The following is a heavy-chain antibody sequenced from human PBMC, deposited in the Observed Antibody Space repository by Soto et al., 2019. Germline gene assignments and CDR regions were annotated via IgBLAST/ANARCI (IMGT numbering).Heavy chain of an antibody. J-gene: IGHJ6*03. Sequence: SQTLSLTCAISGDSVSSNTAAWHWIRQSPSRGLEWLGRTYFRSRWYNDYAVSVKSRITINADTSKNQFSLHLNSVSPEDTAVYYCARDLESGYSNYYHYMDVWGKGTTVTVSS. D-gene: IGHD5-12*01. CDR2: TYFRSRWYN. V-gene: IGHV6-1*01. CDR1: GDSVSSNTAA. CDR3: ARDLESGYSNYYHYMDV.